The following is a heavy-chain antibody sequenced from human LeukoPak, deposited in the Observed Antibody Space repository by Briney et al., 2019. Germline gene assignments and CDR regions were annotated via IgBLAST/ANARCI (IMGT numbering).Heavy chain of an antibody. CDR2: IFYNGDI. CDR1: RASINSHY. Sequence: SETLLLTCIVSRASINSHYWSWIRQSPVKGLEWIGYIFYNGDIAYNPSLKSRATISLDTSQNEFSLKVTSVTAADTAVYYCTKNAGRGRPSDHWGQGILVTVSS. V-gene: IGHV4-59*11. D-gene: IGHD6-25*01. J-gene: IGHJ4*02. CDR3: TKNAGRGRPSDH.